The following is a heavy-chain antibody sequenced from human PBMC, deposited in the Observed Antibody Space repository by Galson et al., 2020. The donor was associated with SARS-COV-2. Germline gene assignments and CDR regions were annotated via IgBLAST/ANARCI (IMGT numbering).Heavy chain of an antibody. Sequence: ASETLSLTCTVSGNSISRSYYYWTWVRQRPGKGLEWIGDIFYSGNSYYNPSIKSRVMISVQTSQNQFSLRLNSVTAADTATYYCARNRVERYAGGKASSYVDSRGVWGQGTTVTVSS. CDR3: ARNRVERYAGGKASSYVDSRGV. V-gene: IGHV4-31*03. D-gene: IGHD1-1*01. CDR2: IFYSGNS. J-gene: IGHJ6*02. CDR1: GNSISRSYYY.